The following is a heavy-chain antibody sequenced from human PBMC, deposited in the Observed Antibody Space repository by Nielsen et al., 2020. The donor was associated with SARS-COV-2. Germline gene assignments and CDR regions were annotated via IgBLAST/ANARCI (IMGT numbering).Heavy chain of an antibody. J-gene: IGHJ3*02. Sequence: GESLKISCAASGFTFSSYGMHWVRQAPGKGLEWVAVISYDGSNKYYADSVKGRFTISRDNAKNSLYLQMNSLRAEDTAVYYCAREGIGYSSSWYLEDAFDIWGQGTMVTVSS. CDR1: GFTFSSYG. CDR3: AREGIGYSSSWYLEDAFDI. D-gene: IGHD6-13*01. V-gene: IGHV3-30*12. CDR2: ISYDGSNK.